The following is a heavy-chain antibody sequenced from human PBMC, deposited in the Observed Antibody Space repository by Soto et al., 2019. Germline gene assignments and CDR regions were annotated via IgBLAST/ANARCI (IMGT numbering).Heavy chain of an antibody. V-gene: IGHV1-46*01. D-gene: IGHD2-2*01. CDR1: GYTFTSYY. CDR3: ARDVEYQLLIGYYYYYGMDV. J-gene: IGHJ6*02. CDR2: INPSGGST. Sequence: VKVSCKASGYTFTSYYMHWVRQAPGQGLEWMGIINPSGGSTSYAQKFQGRVTMTRDTSTSTVYMELSSLRSEDTAVYYCARDVEYQLLIGYYYYYGMDVWGQGTTVTVSS.